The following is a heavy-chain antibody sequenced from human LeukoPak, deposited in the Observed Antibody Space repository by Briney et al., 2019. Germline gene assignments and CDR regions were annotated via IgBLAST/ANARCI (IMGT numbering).Heavy chain of an antibody. V-gene: IGHV3-23*01. CDR3: ARGLSTVNDAFDI. Sequence: PGGSLRVSCAASEFPFSSYAMNWVRQAPGKGLEWVSAIGAGGSYSYYADSVKGRFTISRDNSKTTLYLQMNSLRVEDTAVYYCARGLSTVNDAFDIWGQGTMVTLSS. D-gene: IGHD2-2*01. J-gene: IGHJ3*02. CDR1: EFPFSSYA. CDR2: IGAGGSYS.